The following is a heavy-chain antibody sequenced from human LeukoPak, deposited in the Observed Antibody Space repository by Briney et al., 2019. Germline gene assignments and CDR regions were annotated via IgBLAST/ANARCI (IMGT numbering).Heavy chain of an antibody. V-gene: IGHV3-74*01. Sequence: PGGSLRLSCAASGFTFSSYWMHWVRQAPGKGLVWVSRINSDGSSTSYADSVKGRFTISRDNSKNTLYLQMNSLRAEDTAVYYCARVVPDGMARGSFDIWGQGTMVTVSS. CDR1: GFTFSSYW. CDR2: INSDGSST. CDR3: ARVVPDGMARGSFDI. J-gene: IGHJ3*02. D-gene: IGHD1-14*01.